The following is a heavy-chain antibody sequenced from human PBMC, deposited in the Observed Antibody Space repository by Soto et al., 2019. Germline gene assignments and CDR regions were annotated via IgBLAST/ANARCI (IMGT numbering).Heavy chain of an antibody. V-gene: IGHV4-59*01. J-gene: IGHJ6*03. CDR3: ARSSSYTNYYYMDV. CDR2: IYYSGST. D-gene: IGHD6-13*01. CDR1: GGSISSYY. Sequence: SETLSLTCTVSGGSISSYYWSWIRQPPGKGLEWIGYIYYSGSTNYNPSLKSRVTISVDTSKNQFSLKLSSVTADDTAVYYCARSSSYTNYYYMDVWGKGTTVTVSS.